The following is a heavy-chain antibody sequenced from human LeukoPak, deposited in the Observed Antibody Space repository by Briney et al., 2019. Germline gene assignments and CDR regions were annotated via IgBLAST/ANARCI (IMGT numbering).Heavy chain of an antibody. V-gene: IGHV3-23*01. CDR3: AKSNSSSWYMDWFHP. Sequence: GGSLRLSCAASGFTFSSYAMSWVRQAPGKGLEWVSAISGSGGSTYYADSVKGRFTISRDNSKNTLYLQINSLRAEDTAVYYCAKSNSSSWYMDWFHPWGQGTLVTVSS. CDR1: GFTFSSYA. CDR2: ISGSGGST. J-gene: IGHJ5*02. D-gene: IGHD6-13*01.